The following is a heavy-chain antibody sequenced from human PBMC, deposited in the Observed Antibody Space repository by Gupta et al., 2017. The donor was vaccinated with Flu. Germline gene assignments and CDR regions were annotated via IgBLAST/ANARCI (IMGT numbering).Heavy chain of an antibody. D-gene: IGHD3-10*01. V-gene: IGHV3-15*01. CDR3: TTDSSGGITFDI. J-gene: IGHJ3*02. CDR1: GFSFSSAY. CDR2: LKSEADGGTA. Sequence: EVQLVESGGGWVNPGGSLSLSCAASGFSFSSAYMNWVRQAPGKGLEWVGRLKSEADGGTADYAPPVKGRFSISRDDSKNMLWLQMNSLRTEDTAVYYCTTDSSGGITFDIWGQGTPVTVS.